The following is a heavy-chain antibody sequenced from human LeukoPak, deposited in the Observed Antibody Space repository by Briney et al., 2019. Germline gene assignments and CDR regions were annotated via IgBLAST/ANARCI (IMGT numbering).Heavy chain of an antibody. CDR3: ARTNCSGASCYSDY. CDR2: IYYSGST. D-gene: IGHD2-15*01. J-gene: IGHJ4*02. Sequence: PSETLSLNCTVSGGSISSYYWSWIRQPPGKGLEWIGYIYYSGSTNYNPSLKSRVTISVDTSKNQFSLKLSSVTAADTAVYYCARTNCSGASCYSDYWGQGTLVTVSS. CDR1: GGSISSYY. V-gene: IGHV4-59*01.